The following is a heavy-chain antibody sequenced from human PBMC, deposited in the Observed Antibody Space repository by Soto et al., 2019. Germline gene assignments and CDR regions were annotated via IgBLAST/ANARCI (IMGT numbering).Heavy chain of an antibody. Sequence: PGGSLRLSCAASGFTFSSYGMHWVRQAPGKGLEWVAVISYDGSNKYYADSVKGRFTISRDNSKNTLYLQMNSLRAEDTAVYYCAKVHYSYANYYGMDVWGQGTMVTVSS. V-gene: IGHV3-30*18. J-gene: IGHJ6*02. CDR3: AKVHYSYANYYGMDV. CDR2: ISYDGSNK. CDR1: GFTFSSYG. D-gene: IGHD5-18*01.